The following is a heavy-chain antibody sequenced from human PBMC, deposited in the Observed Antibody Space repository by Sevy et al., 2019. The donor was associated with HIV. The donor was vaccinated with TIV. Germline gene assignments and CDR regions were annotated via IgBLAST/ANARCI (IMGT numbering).Heavy chain of an antibody. V-gene: IGHV3-74*01. CDR2: ISSDGSST. Sequence: GGSLRLSCAASVFTFSSYWRHWVRQAPGKGLVWVSRISSDGSSTNYADSVKGRFTISRDNAKNTLYLQMNSLRAEDTAVYYCARHRGGVVDYWGQGTLVTVSS. CDR3: ARHRGGVVDY. CDR1: VFTFSSYW. J-gene: IGHJ4*02. D-gene: IGHD3-16*01.